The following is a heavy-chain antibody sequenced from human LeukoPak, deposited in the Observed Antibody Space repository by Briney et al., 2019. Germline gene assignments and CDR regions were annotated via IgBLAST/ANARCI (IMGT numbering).Heavy chain of an antibody. V-gene: IGHV1-18*01. D-gene: IGHD2-21*02. J-gene: IGHJ4*02. CDR1: GYTFTSYG. CDR2: IGAYNGNT. CDR3: ARESEGEIVVVTAPLFDY. Sequence: GASVKVSCKASGYTFTSYGISWVRQTPGQGLEWMGWIGAYNGNTNYAQKLQGRVTMTTDTSTSTAYMELRSLRSDDTAVYYCARESEGEIVVVTAPLFDYWGQGTLVTVSS.